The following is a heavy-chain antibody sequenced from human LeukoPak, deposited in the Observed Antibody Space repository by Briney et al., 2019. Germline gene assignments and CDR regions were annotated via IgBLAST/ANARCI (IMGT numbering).Heavy chain of an antibody. V-gene: IGHV4-59*08. D-gene: IGHD3-9*01. CDR1: GGSISSYY. Sequence: SETLSLTCTVSGGSISSYYWSWIRQLPGKGLEWIGYIYYSGSTNYNPSLKSRVTISVDTSKNQFSLKLSSVTAADTTVYYCARQFGEEDYDILTGLNIYYYYGMDVWGQGTTVTVSS. J-gene: IGHJ6*02. CDR3: ARQFGEEDYDILTGLNIYYYYGMDV. CDR2: IYYSGST.